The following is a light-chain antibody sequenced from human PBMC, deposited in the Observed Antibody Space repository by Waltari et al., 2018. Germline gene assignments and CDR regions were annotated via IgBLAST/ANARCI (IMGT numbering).Light chain of an antibody. J-gene: IGKJ1*01. V-gene: IGKV2-24*01. CDR3: TQATHFPPS. Sequence: EIVMTQTPLSSPVTLGQPASISCRSKQSLVHSNGNTYLSWLQQRPGQTPRLLIYKNSNRFSGVPDRFSGSGAGTDVTLKISRVEAEDVGVYYCTQATHFPPSFGQGTKVEIK. CDR2: KNS. CDR1: QSLVHSNGNTY.